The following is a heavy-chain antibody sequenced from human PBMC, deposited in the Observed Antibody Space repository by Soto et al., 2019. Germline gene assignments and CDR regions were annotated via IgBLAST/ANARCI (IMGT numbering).Heavy chain of an antibody. CDR3: ARQIYDSDTGPNFQYYFDS. CDR2: IDPSDSQT. V-gene: IGHV5-10-1*01. D-gene: IGHD3-22*01. Sequence: PGESLKISCKGSGYSFAGYWITWVLQKPGKGLEWMGRIDPSDSQTYYSPSFRGHVTISVTKSITTVFLQWSSLRASDTAMYYCARQIYDSDTGPNFQYYFDSWGQGTPVTVSS. CDR1: GYSFAGYW. J-gene: IGHJ4*02.